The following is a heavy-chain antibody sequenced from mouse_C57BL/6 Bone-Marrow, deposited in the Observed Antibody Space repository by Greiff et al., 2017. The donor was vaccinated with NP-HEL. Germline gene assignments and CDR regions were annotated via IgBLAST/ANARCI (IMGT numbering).Heavy chain of an antibody. J-gene: IGHJ2*01. V-gene: IGHV1-81*01. Sequence: LVESGAELARPGASVKLSCTASGYTFTSYGISWVKQRTGQGLEWIGEIYPRSGNTYYNEKFKGKATLTADKSSSTAYMELRSLTSEDSAVYFCARWGYDGYFDYWGQGTTLTVSS. CDR1: GYTFTSYG. CDR2: IYPRSGNT. D-gene: IGHD2-2*01. CDR3: ARWGYDGYFDY.